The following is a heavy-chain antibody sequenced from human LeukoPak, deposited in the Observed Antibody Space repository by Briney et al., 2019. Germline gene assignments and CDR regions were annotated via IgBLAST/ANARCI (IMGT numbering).Heavy chain of an antibody. CDR2: INHSGST. CDR3: ASYTMVRGIDY. D-gene: IGHD3-10*01. Sequence: SETLPLTCAVYGGSFSGYYWSWIRQPPGKGLEWIGEINHSGSTNYNPSLKSRVTISVDTSKNQFSLKLSSVTAADTAVYYCASYTMVRGIDYWGQGTLVTVSS. V-gene: IGHV4-34*01. CDR1: GGSFSGYY. J-gene: IGHJ4*02.